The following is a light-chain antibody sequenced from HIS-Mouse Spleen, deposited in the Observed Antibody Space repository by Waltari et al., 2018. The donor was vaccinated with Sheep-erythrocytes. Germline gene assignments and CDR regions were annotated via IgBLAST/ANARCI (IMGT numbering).Light chain of an antibody. CDR1: QSISSY. CDR3: QQSYSTPYT. J-gene: IGKJ2*01. V-gene: IGKV1-39*01. Sequence: DIQMTQSPSSLSASVGDRVTITCRASQSISSYLNWYQQKPGKAPKLLIYAASSLQSGVPSSFSGSGSGTDFTLTISSLQPEDFANYYCQQSYSTPYTFGQGTKLEIK. CDR2: AAS.